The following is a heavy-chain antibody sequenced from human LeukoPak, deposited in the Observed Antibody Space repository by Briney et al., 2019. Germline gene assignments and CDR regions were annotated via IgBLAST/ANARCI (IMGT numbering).Heavy chain of an antibody. CDR1: GGSISSYY. Sequence: SETLSLTCTVSGGSISSYYWSWIRQPPGKGLEWIGYIYYSGSTNYNPSLKSRVTISVDTSKNQFSLKLSSVTAADTAVYYCARDSSGYYYFDYWGQGTLVTVSS. D-gene: IGHD3-22*01. V-gene: IGHV4-59*12. CDR3: ARDSSGYYYFDY. CDR2: IYYSGST. J-gene: IGHJ4*02.